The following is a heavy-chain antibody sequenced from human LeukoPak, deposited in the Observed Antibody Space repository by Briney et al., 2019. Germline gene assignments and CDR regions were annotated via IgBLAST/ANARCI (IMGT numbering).Heavy chain of an antibody. CDR1: GGSFSGYY. J-gene: IGHJ3*02. D-gene: IGHD3-22*01. Sequence: SETLSLTCAVYGGSFSGYYWSWIRQPPGKGPEWIGEINHSGSTNYNPSLKSRVTISVDTSKNQFSLKLSSVTAADTAVYYCASPYSRYGSSGYFDAFDIWGQGTMVTVSS. CDR3: ASPYSRYGSSGYFDAFDI. V-gene: IGHV4-34*01. CDR2: INHSGST.